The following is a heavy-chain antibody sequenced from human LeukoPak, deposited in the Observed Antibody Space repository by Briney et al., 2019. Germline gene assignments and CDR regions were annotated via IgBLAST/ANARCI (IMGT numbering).Heavy chain of an antibody. J-gene: IGHJ3*02. CDR1: GYTFTSYA. D-gene: IGHD3-3*01. CDR2: INAGNGNT. V-gene: IGHV1-3*01. CDR3: ARDVITIFGVVTPHQNAFDI. Sequence: ASVKVSCKASGYTFTSYAMHWVRQAPGQRLEWMGWINAGNGNTKYSQKFQGRVTITADESTSTAYMELSSLRSEDTAVYYCARDVITIFGVVTPHQNAFDIWGQGTMVTVSS.